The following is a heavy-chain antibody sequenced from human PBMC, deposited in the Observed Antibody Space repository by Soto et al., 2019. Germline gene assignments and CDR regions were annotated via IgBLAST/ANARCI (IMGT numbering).Heavy chain of an antibody. CDR3: ARDHDYPVNDSGSYYYYYYMDV. Sequence: ASVKVSCKASGYTFTSYYMHWVRQAPGQGLEWMGIINPSGGSTSYAQKFQGRVTMTRDTATSTVYMELSSLRSEDTAVYYCARDHDYPVNDSGSYYYYYYMDVWGKGTTVTVSS. CDR2: INPSGGST. D-gene: IGHD1-26*01. CDR1: GYTFTSYY. V-gene: IGHV1-46*01. J-gene: IGHJ6*03.